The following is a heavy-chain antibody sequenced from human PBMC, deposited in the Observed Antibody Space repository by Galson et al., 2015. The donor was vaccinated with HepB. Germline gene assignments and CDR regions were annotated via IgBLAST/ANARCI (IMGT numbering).Heavy chain of an antibody. V-gene: IGHV1-69*04. J-gene: IGHJ5*02. CDR1: GGTFSSYA. CDR2: IIPILGIA. D-gene: IGHD6-19*01. CDR3: ASERWGYSSGWYEP. Sequence: SVKVSCKASGGTFSSYAISWVRQAPGQGLEWMGRIIPILGIANYAQKFQGRVTITADKSTSTAYMELSSLRSEDTAVYYCASERWGYSSGWYEPWGQGTLVTVSS.